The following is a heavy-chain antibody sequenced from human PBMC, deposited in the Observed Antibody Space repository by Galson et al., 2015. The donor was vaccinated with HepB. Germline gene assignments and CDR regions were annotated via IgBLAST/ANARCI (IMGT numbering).Heavy chain of an antibody. Sequence: SLRLSCAVSGFIFSSFSMNWVRQAPGKGLEWISYISATSNNIYYADSVKGRFSISRDNAKRTLYLQMNSLRAEDTAVYYCAREADYDFWRGYLDYWGQGILVTVSS. CDR3: AREADYDFWRGYLDY. CDR2: ISATSNNI. V-gene: IGHV3-48*04. CDR1: GFIFSSFS. J-gene: IGHJ4*02. D-gene: IGHD3-3*01.